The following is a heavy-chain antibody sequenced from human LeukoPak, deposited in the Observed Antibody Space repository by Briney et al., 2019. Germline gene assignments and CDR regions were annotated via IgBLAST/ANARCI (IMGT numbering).Heavy chain of an antibody. CDR1: GFTFRSIA. CDR3: AKGQELDDGVFDS. V-gene: IGHV3-23*01. Sequence: GGSLRLSCAASGFTFRSIAMTWVRQAPGKGLEWVSSIRSNGDTTYNADSVKGRFTISRDNSKNTLYLQMNRMRVEDTAIYYCAKGQELDDGVFDSWGQGTLVTVSS. D-gene: IGHD1-1*01. J-gene: IGHJ4*02. CDR2: IRSNGDTT.